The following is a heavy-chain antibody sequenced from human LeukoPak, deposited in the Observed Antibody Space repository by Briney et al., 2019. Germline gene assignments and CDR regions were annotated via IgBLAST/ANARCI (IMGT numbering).Heavy chain of an antibody. CDR3: ARGRGTTSSNFDY. J-gene: IGHJ4*02. CDR2: INPNNGGT. CDR1: GYTFTGYY. V-gene: IGHV1-2*02. D-gene: IGHD2-2*01. Sequence: ASVKVSCKASGYTFTGYYMHWVRQAPGQGLEWMGWINPNNGGTNYAQKFQGRVTMTRDTSIGTAYMELSRLTSDDTAVYYCARGRGTTSSNFDYWGQGTLVTVSS.